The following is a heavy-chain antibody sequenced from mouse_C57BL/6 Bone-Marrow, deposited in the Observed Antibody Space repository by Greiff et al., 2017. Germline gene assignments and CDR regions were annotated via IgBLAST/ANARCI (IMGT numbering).Heavy chain of an antibody. J-gene: IGHJ4*01. CDR3: ARGHYYGSSYDAMDY. CDR2: ISYDGSN. V-gene: IGHV3-6*01. Sequence: EVKLQESGPGLVKPSQSLSLTCSVTGYSITSGYYWNWIRQFPGNKLKWMGYISYDGSNNYNPSLKNRISITRDTSKNQFFLKLTSVTTEDTATYYCARGHYYGSSYDAMDYWGQGTSVTVSS. CDR1: GYSITSGYY. D-gene: IGHD1-1*01.